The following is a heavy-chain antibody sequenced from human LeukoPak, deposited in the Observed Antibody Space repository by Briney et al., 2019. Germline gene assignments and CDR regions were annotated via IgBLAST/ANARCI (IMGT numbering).Heavy chain of an antibody. Sequence: GGSLRLSCAASEFTFSSFSMNWVRQAPGKGLEWVSYISSTSSTIYYADSVKGRFTISRDNAKNSLYLQMNSLRAEDTAVYYCARDSRIAAAGTGYYYYMDVWGKGTTVTVSS. V-gene: IGHV3-48*01. J-gene: IGHJ6*03. CDR2: ISSTSSTI. D-gene: IGHD6-13*01. CDR3: ARDSRIAAAGTGYYYYMDV. CDR1: EFTFSSFS.